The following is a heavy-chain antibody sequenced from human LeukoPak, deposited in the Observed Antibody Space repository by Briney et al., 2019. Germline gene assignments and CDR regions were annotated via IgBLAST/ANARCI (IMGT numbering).Heavy chain of an antibody. D-gene: IGHD1-26*01. J-gene: IGHJ4*02. CDR3: ARDPGYWELQPHLDY. CDR1: GYTFTSYY. CDR2: INPSGGST. Sequence: ASVKFSCTASGYTFTSYYRHWVRQAPGQGLEWMGLINPSGGSTSYAQKFQGRVTMTRDTSTSTVYMELSSLRSEGTAVYYCARDPGYWELQPHLDYWGQGTLVTVSS. V-gene: IGHV1-46*01.